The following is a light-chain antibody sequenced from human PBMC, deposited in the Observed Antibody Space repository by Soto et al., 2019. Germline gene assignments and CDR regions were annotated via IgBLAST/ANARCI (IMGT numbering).Light chain of an antibody. CDR3: QQYGSSPFT. CDR1: QSVGSSY. V-gene: IGKV3-20*01. CDR2: GAS. Sequence: DIVLTQSPGTLSLSPGERATLSCRASQSVGSSYFAWYQQKPGQAPRLLMYGASSRAPGIPDRFSGSGSGTDFTLTISRLEPEDFAVYFCQQYGSSPFTFGPGTRVDIK. J-gene: IGKJ3*01.